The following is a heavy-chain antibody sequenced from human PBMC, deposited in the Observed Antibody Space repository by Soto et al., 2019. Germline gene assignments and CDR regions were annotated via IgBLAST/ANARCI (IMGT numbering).Heavy chain of an antibody. CDR2: ISAYNGNT. CDR3: ATAGGGAIPYYYYGMDV. V-gene: IGHV1-18*01. J-gene: IGHJ6*02. Sequence: ASVKVSCKASGGTFSSYTISWVRQAPGQGLEWMGWISAYNGNTNYAQKLQGRVTMTTDTSTSTAYMELRSLRSDDTAVYYCATAGGGAIPYYYYGMDVWGQGTTVTVSS. CDR1: GGTFSSYT. D-gene: IGHD3-16*01.